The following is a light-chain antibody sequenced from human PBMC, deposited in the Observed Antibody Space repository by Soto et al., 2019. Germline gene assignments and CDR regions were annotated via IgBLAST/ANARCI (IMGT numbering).Light chain of an antibody. CDR1: EDISSN. J-gene: IGKJ4*01. CDR3: QQVKRSPLT. V-gene: IGKV1-9*01. Sequence: DIPLTQSPSFLSASVGDRVYITCRASEDISSNLAWYQRKPGKAPKDLIYGASTLQSGVPSSFSGSGSGTEFTLTISSLQPEDFASYYCQQVKRSPLTFGGGTKVEIK. CDR2: GAS.